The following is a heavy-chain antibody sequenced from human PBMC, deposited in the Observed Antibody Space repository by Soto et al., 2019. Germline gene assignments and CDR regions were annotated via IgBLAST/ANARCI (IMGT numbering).Heavy chain of an antibody. V-gene: IGHV4-4*02. Sequence: PSETLSLTCAVSGGSISSSNWWSWVRQPPGKGLEWIGEIYHSGSTNYNPSLKSRVTISVDKSKNQFSLKLSSVTAADTAVYYCARGVPRVVAAKGREFDYWGQGTLVTVSS. CDR2: IYHSGST. CDR1: GGSISSSNW. D-gene: IGHD2-15*01. CDR3: ARGVPRVVAAKGREFDY. J-gene: IGHJ4*02.